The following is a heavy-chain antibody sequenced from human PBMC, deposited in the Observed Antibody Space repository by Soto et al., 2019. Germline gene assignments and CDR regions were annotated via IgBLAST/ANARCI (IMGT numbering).Heavy chain of an antibody. D-gene: IGHD5-12*01. CDR1: GGSISSGDYY. V-gene: IGHV4-30-4*01. Sequence: PSETLSLTCTVSGGSISSGDYYWSWIRQPPGKGLEWIGYIYYSGSTYYNPSLKSRVTISVDTSKNQFSLKLSSVTAADTAVYYCARDGSGYDPFDYWGQGTLVTVSS. J-gene: IGHJ4*02. CDR2: IYYSGST. CDR3: ARDGSGYDPFDY.